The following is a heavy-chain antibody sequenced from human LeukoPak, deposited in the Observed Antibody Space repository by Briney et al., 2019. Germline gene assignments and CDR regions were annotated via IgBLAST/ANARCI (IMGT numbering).Heavy chain of an antibody. V-gene: IGHV4-34*01. CDR2: INHSGST. Sequence: SETLSLTCAVYSGSFSGYYWSWIRQPPGKGLEWIGEINHSGSTNYNPSLKSRVTISVDTSKNQFSLKLSSVTAADTAVYYCARPYGDYAYYFDYWGQGTLVTVSS. J-gene: IGHJ4*02. CDR3: ARPYGDYAYYFDY. D-gene: IGHD4-17*01. CDR1: SGSFSGYY.